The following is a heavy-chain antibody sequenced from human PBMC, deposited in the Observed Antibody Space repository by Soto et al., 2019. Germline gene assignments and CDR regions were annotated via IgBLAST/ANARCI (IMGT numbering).Heavy chain of an antibody. D-gene: IGHD4-17*01. Sequence: VQPQKVSRKGAGDSCTSYWISWVRQMPGKGLEWMGRIDPSDSYTNYSPSFQGHVTISADKSISTAYLQWSSLKASDTAMYYCARLLTTVDDAFDIWGQATMVTVS. J-gene: IGHJ3*02. CDR3: ARLLTTVDDAFDI. V-gene: IGHV5-10-1*01. CDR2: IDPSDSYT. CDR1: GDSCTSYW.